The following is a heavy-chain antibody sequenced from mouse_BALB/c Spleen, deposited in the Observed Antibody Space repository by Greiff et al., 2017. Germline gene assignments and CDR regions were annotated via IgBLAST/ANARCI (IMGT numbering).Heavy chain of an antibody. CDR2: IDPANGNT. V-gene: IGHV14-3*02. Sequence: VQLQQSGAELVKPGASVKLSCTASGFNIKDTYMHWVKQRPEQGLEWIGRIDPANGNTKYDPKFQGKATITADTSSNTAYLQLSSLTSEDTAVYYCASPLCDYDWFAYWGQGTLVTVSA. D-gene: IGHD2-4*01. CDR3: ASPLCDYDWFAY. J-gene: IGHJ3*01. CDR1: GFNIKDTY.